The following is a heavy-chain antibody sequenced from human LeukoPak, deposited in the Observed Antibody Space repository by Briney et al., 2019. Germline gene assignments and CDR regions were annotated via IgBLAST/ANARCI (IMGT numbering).Heavy chain of an antibody. V-gene: IGHV3-23*01. D-gene: IGHD5-24*01. Sequence: PGGSLRLSCAASGFTFIKYSMTWVRQAPGKGLEWVSGISPNGVITYYADSVKGRFSISRDNYKGTVYLQMNSLRPEDTAVYYCAKDDAWLQFGSWGRGTLVTVSS. CDR2: ISPNGVIT. CDR3: AKDDAWLQFGS. J-gene: IGHJ4*02. CDR1: GFTFIKYS.